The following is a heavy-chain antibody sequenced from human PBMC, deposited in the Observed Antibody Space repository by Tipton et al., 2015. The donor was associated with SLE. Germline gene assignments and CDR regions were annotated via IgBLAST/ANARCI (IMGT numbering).Heavy chain of an antibody. CDR2: FYRSGVT. CDR3: ARVLGSYYAMDV. J-gene: IGHJ6*02. V-gene: IGHV4-38-2*02. Sequence: GLVKPSETLSLTCTVSDYSISSGYYWGWIRQPPGKGLEWIGSFYRSGVTYVNPSLESRVTISGDTSKNQFSLKLSSVTAADTATYYCARVLGSYYAMDVWGQGTTVTVSS. CDR1: DYSISSGYY.